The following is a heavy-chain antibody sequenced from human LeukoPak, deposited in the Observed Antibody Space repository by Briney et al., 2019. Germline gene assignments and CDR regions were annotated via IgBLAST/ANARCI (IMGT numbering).Heavy chain of an antibody. CDR2: VDHSGST. V-gene: IGHV4-59*01. D-gene: IGHD3-16*01. CDR3: ARAWGYYYYMDV. J-gene: IGHJ6*03. Sequence: SETLSLTCTLSGNSIGSYYWTWIRQPPGKGLEWIGYVDHSGSTNYNPSLKSRVIISVDTSENQFSLKLNSVTAADAAVYYCARAWGYYYYMDVWGKGTTVTVSS. CDR1: GNSIGSYY.